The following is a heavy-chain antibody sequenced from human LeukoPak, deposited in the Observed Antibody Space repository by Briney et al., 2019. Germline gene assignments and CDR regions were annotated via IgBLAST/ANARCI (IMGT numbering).Heavy chain of an antibody. CDR3: ARAGGTIVRGLDY. V-gene: IGHV3-30*04. CDR1: GFTFSNYA. D-gene: IGHD3-10*01. CDR2: ISYDENNK. Sequence: SGGSLRLSCAASGFTFSNYAMHWVRQAPGKGLEWMAVISYDENNKYYADSAKGRFTISGDNSKNTLYLQINSLGAEDTAVYYCARAGGTIVRGLDYWGQGTLVTVSS. J-gene: IGHJ4*02.